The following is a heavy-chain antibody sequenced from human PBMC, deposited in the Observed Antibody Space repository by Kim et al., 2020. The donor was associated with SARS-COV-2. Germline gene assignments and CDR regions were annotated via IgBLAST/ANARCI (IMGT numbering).Heavy chain of an antibody. Sequence: GGSLRLSCAASGFTFSSYGMHWVRQAPGKGLEWVAVIWYDGSNKYYADSVKGRFTISRDNSKNTLYLQMNSLRAEDTAVYYCARGLGYCSGGSCYSLAFDIWGQGTMVTVSS. D-gene: IGHD2-15*01. V-gene: IGHV3-33*01. CDR3: ARGLGYCSGGSCYSLAFDI. CDR1: GFTFSSYG. J-gene: IGHJ3*02. CDR2: IWYDGSNK.